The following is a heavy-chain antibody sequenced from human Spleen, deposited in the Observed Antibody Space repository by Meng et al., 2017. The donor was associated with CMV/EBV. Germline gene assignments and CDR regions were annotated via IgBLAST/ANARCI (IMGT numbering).Heavy chain of an antibody. CDR1: GGSSSSGSYY. J-gene: IGHJ4*02. Sequence: QVQLQQGGGGLLKPSETLSLTCAVSGGSSSSGSYYWSWIRQPAGKGLEWIGRIYTSGSTNYNPSLKSRVTISVDTSKNQFSLKLSSVTAADTAVYYCARVPTAMVYFDYWGQGTLVTVSS. D-gene: IGHD5-18*01. CDR3: ARVPTAMVYFDY. V-gene: IGHV4-61*02. CDR2: IYTSGST.